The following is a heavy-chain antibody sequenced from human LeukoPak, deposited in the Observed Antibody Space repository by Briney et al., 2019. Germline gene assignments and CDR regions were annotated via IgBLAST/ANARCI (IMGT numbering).Heavy chain of an antibody. CDR1: GGSISSYY. Sequence: SETLSLTCTVSGGSISSYYWSWIRQPPGKGLEWIGYIYYSGSTNYNPSLKSRVTISVDTSKNQFSLKLSSVTAADTAVYYCARVGGYDSSGYYYVDYYYYMDVWGKGTTVTVSS. D-gene: IGHD3-22*01. CDR3: ARVGGYDSSGYYYVDYYYYMDV. J-gene: IGHJ6*03. V-gene: IGHV4-59*01. CDR2: IYYSGST.